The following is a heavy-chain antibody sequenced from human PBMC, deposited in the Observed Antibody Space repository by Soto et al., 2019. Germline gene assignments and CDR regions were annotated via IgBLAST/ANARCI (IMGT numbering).Heavy chain of an antibody. V-gene: IGHV3-74*01. CDR2: ISGDGSAT. Sequence: QLVESGGGLVQPGGSLRLSCEASGFTFSMYWMNWVRQAPGKGLEWVARISGDGSATTSADSVKGRFTTSRDNDKNTLFLQMDSLGVEDTAVYYCASWSHIVPVLPAIIIDVWGQGTRVTVSS. J-gene: IGHJ3*01. D-gene: IGHD2-2*01. CDR1: GFTFSMYW. CDR3: ASWSHIVPVLPAIIIDV.